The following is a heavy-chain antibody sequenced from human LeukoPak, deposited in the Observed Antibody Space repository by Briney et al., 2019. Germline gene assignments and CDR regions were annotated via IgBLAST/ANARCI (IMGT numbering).Heavy chain of an antibody. D-gene: IGHD6-19*01. CDR3: ARDSQWSLDY. V-gene: IGHV3-7*01. J-gene: IGHJ4*02. Sequence: GGSLRLSCAASGFTLSGYWLTWVRQAPGKGLEWVAMIKQDGSEKYYVDSVKGRFTISRDNAKNSLFLQMNSLRVEDTAVYYCARDSQWSLDYWGQGTLVTVSS. CDR2: IKQDGSEK. CDR1: GFTLSGYW.